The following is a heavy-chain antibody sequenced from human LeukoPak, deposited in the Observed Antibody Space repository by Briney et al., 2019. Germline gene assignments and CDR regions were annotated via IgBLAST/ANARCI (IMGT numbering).Heavy chain of an antibody. D-gene: IGHD4-17*01. Sequence: GGSLRLSCTASGFIFAYAWMTWVRQAPGKGLEWVSAIRGSGGSTYYADSVKDRFTISRDNSKNTLYLQMNSLRAEDTAVYYCGRDPNGDYIGAFDMWGQGTVVTVSS. CDR3: GRDPNGDYIGAFDM. CDR2: IRGSGGST. J-gene: IGHJ3*02. CDR1: GFIFAYA. V-gene: IGHV3-23*01.